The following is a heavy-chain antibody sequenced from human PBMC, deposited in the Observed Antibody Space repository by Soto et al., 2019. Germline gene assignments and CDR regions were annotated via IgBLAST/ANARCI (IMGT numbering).Heavy chain of an antibody. D-gene: IGHD6-13*01. CDR2: IIPIFGTA. CDR3: ARGGRGSSREEGSYYYGMDV. V-gene: IGHV1-69*12. J-gene: IGHJ6*02. Sequence: QVQLVQSGAEVKKPGSSVKVSCKASGGTFSSYAISWVRQAPGQGLEWMGGIIPIFGTANYAQKFQGRVTITADESTSTDYMELSSLRSEDTAVYYCARGGRGSSREEGSYYYGMDVWGQGTTVTVSS. CDR1: GGTFSSYA.